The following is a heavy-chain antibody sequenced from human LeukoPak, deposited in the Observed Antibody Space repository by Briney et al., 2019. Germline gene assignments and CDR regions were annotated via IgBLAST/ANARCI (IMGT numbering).Heavy chain of an antibody. CDR3: ARDLRYSSGYHLGDTFDI. J-gene: IGHJ3*02. D-gene: IGHD3-22*01. CDR2: IFSTGST. V-gene: IGHV4-59*01. Sequence: SETLSLTCTVSGGSISDYNWSWIRQPPGKGLEWIGYIFSTGSTNYNPSLKSRVTISLDTSKNQFSLKLSSVTAADTAVYYCARDLRYSSGYHLGDTFDIWGQGTMVTVSS. CDR1: GGSISDYN.